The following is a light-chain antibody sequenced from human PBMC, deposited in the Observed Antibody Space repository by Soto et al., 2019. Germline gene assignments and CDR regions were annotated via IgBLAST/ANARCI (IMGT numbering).Light chain of an antibody. CDR3: QLRRNWPPGVT. CDR2: DAS. V-gene: IGKV3-11*01. CDR1: QGVSSY. J-gene: IGKJ4*01. Sequence: EIVLTQSPATLSLSPGQRATLSCRASQGVSSYLAWYQHKAGQAPRLLIYDASNRATGIPPRFSGRVSGTDFTLTISSLEPDDFAVYYCQLRRNWPPGVTFGGGTQVEIK.